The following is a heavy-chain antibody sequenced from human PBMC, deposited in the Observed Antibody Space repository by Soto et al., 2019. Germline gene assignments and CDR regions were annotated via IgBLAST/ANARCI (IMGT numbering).Heavy chain of an antibody. CDR2: IVPNLGTS. CDR3: ARKEFNPIYGMDV. J-gene: IGHJ6*02. Sequence: QVQLVQSGAEVKKPGSSVKVSCKAPGGTFARYSIRWVRQAPGQGLEWMGGIVPNLGTSTYAQKFQGRVTIAADEATSTVYMELSSLRSEDTAVYYYARKEFNPIYGMDVWGQGTTVTVSS. V-gene: IGHV1-69*12. CDR1: GGTFARYS.